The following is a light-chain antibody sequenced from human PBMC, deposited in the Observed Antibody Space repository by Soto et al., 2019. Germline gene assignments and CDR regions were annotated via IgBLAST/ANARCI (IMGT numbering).Light chain of an antibody. CDR3: TAYVGSNIWV. Sequence: QSALTQPPSASGSPGQSVTISCTGTSSDVGAYTYVSWYQQYPGKAPKLMIYEVSKRPSGVPDRFSGSKSGNTASLTVSGLQAEDEADYYCTAYVGSNIWVFGGGTKLTV. J-gene: IGLJ3*02. V-gene: IGLV2-8*01. CDR1: SSDVGAYTY. CDR2: EVS.